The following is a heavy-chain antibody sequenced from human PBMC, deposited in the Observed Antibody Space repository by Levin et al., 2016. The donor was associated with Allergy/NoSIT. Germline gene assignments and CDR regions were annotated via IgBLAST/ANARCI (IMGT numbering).Heavy chain of an antibody. Sequence: ASVKVSCKASGFTFTGYYMHWVRQAPGQGLEWMGWISPNTNDTDYAQKFQGRITVTRDTSTSTAYMELSRLRSDDTAVYYCAREYCSTTNCYLHYYGMDVWGQGTTVTVSS. CDR2: ISPNTNDT. V-gene: IGHV1-2*02. CDR1: GFTFTGYY. D-gene: IGHD2-2*01. CDR3: AREYCSTTNCYLHYYGMDV. J-gene: IGHJ6*02.